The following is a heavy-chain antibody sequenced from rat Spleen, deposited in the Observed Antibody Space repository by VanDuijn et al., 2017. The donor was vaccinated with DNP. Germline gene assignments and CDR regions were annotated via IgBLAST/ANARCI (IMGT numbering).Heavy chain of an antibody. CDR2: MQSGGGT. Sequence: QVQLKESGPGLVQPSQTLSLTCTVSGFSLTSYGVSWVRQPPGKGLEWMGRMQSGGGTAYNSVLKVRLSISRDTSKNQVFLKMNSVQTEDTAMYFCARSTTVMSVDYWGQGVMVTVSS. J-gene: IGHJ2*01. CDR3: ARSTTVMSVDY. V-gene: IGHV2-27*01. CDR1: GFSLTSYG. D-gene: IGHD1-1*01.